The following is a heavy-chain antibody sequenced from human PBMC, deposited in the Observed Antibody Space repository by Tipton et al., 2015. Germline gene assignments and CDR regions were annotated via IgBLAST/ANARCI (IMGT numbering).Heavy chain of an antibody. D-gene: IGHD3-9*01. Sequence: LSLTCTVSGGSIRSSSYYWGWIRQPPGKGLEWIGSISHSGNTYYNPSLKSRVTMSRDTSKNQFSLKLTSVTAADTAVYYCACQDYDSLTRDYQTVDYWGQGTLVTVSS. J-gene: IGHJ4*02. V-gene: IGHV4-39*07. CDR1: GGSIRSSSYY. CDR2: ISHSGNT. CDR3: ACQDYDSLTRDYQTVDY.